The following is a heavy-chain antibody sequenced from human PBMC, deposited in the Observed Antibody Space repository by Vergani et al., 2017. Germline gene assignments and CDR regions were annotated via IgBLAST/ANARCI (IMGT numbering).Heavy chain of an antibody. Sequence: QVQLVQSGAEVKKPGASVKVSCKASGYTFTSYGISWVRQAPGQGLEWMGWISAYNGNTNYAQKLQGRVTMTTDTSTSTAYMELRSLRSDDTAVYYCARGGAVLIFGVVISPGAGAFDIWGQGTMVTVSS. J-gene: IGHJ3*02. CDR3: ARGGAVLIFGVVISPGAGAFDI. CDR1: GYTFTSYG. D-gene: IGHD3-3*01. V-gene: IGHV1-18*01. CDR2: ISAYNGNT.